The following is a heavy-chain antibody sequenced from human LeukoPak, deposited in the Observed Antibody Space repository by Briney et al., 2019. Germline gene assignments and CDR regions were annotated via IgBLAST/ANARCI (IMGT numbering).Heavy chain of an antibody. CDR1: GFTVSSNY. V-gene: IGHV3-53*01. CDR2: IYSGGST. CDR3: ARVLRYCSGGSCYSYFDY. Sequence: PGGSLRLSCAASGFTVSSNYMSWVRQAPGKGLEWVSVIYSGGSTYYADSVKGRFTISRDNSKNTLYLQMNSLRAEDTAVYYCARVLRYCSGGSCYSYFDYWGQGTLVTVSS. J-gene: IGHJ4*02. D-gene: IGHD2-15*01.